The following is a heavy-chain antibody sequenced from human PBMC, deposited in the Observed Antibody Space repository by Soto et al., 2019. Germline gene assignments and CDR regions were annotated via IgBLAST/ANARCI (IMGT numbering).Heavy chain of an antibody. J-gene: IGHJ6*02. CDR2: IYKTGCT. CDR3: ARDRIQFAVDV. V-gene: IGHV4-31*03. D-gene: IGHD5-18*01. Sequence: QVQLQESGPGLVKPSQTLSLTCSVSGGSINSGGHYWSWIRQHPGKGLEWIGHIYKTGCTDFNPSLKDRLTISIDTSKNQFSLSLRSVTDADTAVYYCARDRIQFAVDVWGQGTTVTVSS. CDR1: GGSINSGGHY.